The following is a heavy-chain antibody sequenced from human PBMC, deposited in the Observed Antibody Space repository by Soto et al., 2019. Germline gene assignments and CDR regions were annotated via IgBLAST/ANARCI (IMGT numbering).Heavy chain of an antibody. D-gene: IGHD6-6*01. CDR1: GGSISSGGYY. V-gene: IGHV4-31*03. Sequence: QVQLQESGPGLVKPSQTLSLTCTVSGGSISSGGYYWSWIRQHPGKGLERIGYIYYSGSTYYNPSLKSRVTISVDTPKSQFSLKLSSVTAADTAVYYCARDTVLYGMDVWGQGTTVTVSS. CDR3: ARDTVLYGMDV. CDR2: IYYSGST. J-gene: IGHJ6*02.